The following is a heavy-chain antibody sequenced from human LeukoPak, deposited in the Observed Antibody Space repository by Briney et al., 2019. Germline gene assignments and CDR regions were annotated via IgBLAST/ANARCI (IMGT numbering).Heavy chain of an antibody. CDR1: GYTLTELS. CDR2: FDPEDGET. CDR3: ATGLAGRLRFLEWFQTP. J-gene: IGHJ5*02. Sequence: ASVKVSCKVSGYTLTELSMHWVRQAPGKGLEWMGGFDPEDGETIYAQKFQGRVTMTEDTSTDTAYMELSSLRSEDTAVYYCATGLAGRLRFLEWFQTPWGQGTLVTVSS. D-gene: IGHD3-3*01. V-gene: IGHV1-24*01.